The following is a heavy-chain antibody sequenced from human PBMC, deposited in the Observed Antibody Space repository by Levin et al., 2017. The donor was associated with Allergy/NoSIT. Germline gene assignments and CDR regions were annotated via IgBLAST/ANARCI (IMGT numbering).Heavy chain of an antibody. D-gene: IGHD4-17*01. V-gene: IGHV4-59*01. CDR3: ASFLDYGDSYYFDY. Sequence: SETLSLTCTVSGGSISSYYWSWIRQPPGKGLEWIGYIYDSGSTNYNPSLKSRVTISVDTSTNQFSLRLSSVTAADTAVYYCASFLDYGDSYYFDYWGQGTLVTVSS. J-gene: IGHJ4*02. CDR2: IYDSGST. CDR1: GGSISSYY.